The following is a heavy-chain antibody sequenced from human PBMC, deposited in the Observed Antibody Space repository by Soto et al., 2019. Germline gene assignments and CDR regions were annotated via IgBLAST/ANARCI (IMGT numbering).Heavy chain of an antibody. Sequence: EVQLSESGGSLVQPGGSLRLSCAASTFTLSSSAMSWVRQAPGKGLEWVSSIRGDGGGPLYADSVKGRFTISRARSKNTLFLQMNGLRAEDTAIYYCAKCSVGSVRSSGWCNWLDPWGQGTLVTVSS. CDR3: AKCSVGSVRSSGWCNWLDP. J-gene: IGHJ5*02. CDR2: IRGDGGGP. D-gene: IGHD6-19*01. V-gene: IGHV3-23*01. CDR1: TFTLSSSA.